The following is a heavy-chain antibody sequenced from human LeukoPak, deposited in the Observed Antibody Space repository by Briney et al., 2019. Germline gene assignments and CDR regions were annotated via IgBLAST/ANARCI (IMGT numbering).Heavy chain of an antibody. CDR1: GGSFSSYD. J-gene: IGHJ6*02. D-gene: IGHD1-26*01. Sequence: GASVKVSCKASGGSFSSYDISWVRQAPGQGLEWMGGIIPIFGTTNYAQKFQGRVTITTDESTNTAYMELSSLRSEDTAVYYCARDRYSGSYFTPITGYYYGMDVWGQGTTVTVSS. V-gene: IGHV1-69*05. CDR3: ARDRYSGSYFTPITGYYYGMDV. CDR2: IIPIFGTT.